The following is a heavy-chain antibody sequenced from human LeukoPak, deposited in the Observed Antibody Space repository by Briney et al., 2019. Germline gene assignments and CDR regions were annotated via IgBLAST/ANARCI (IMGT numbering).Heavy chain of an antibody. CDR3: AKRLPRASIFGVVIKDDAFDI. V-gene: IGHV3-23*01. D-gene: IGHD3-3*01. Sequence: GGSLRLSCVASGFTFNNYAMTWVRQAPGKGLEWVSAISGSGGSTYYADSVKGRFTISRDNSKNTLYLQMNSLRAEDTAVYYCAKRLPRASIFGVVIKDDAFDIWGQGTMVTVSS. J-gene: IGHJ3*02. CDR2: ISGSGGST. CDR1: GFTFNNYA.